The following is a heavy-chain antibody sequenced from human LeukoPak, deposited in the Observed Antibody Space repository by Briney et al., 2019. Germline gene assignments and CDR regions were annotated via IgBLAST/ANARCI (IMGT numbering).Heavy chain of an antibody. V-gene: IGHV3-11*01. CDR3: ARGGPSNGFLEWLSMTRRTYGMDV. CDR1: GFTFSDYY. Sequence: GGSLRLSCAASGFTFSDYYMSWIRQAPGKGLEWVSYISSSGSTIYYADSVKGRFTISRDNAKNSLYLQMNSLRAEDTAVYYCARGGPSNGFLEWLSMTRRTYGMDVWGQGTTVTVSS. CDR2: ISSSGSTI. J-gene: IGHJ6*02. D-gene: IGHD3-3*01.